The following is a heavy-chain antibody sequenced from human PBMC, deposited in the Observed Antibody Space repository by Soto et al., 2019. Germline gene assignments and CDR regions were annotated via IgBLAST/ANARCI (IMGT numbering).Heavy chain of an antibody. D-gene: IGHD5-18*01. CDR2: IIPFFGTA. CDR3: ARGPGAYNYFDY. V-gene: IGHV1-69*01. Sequence: QVQLVQSGAEVKKPGSSVKVSCKASGGTFSNYAINWVRQAPGQGLEWMGGIIPFFGTANHAQKFQGRVTITADESTSTAYMELSGLRSEDTAVYYCARGPGAYNYFDYWGQGTLVTVSS. CDR1: GGTFSNYA. J-gene: IGHJ4*02.